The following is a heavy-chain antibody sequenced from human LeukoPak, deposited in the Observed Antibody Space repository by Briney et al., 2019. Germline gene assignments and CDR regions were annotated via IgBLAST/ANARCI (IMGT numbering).Heavy chain of an antibody. D-gene: IGHD2-21*01. CDR1: GYAFIGYY. Sequence: ASVRVSCKASGYAFIGYYVHWVRQAPGQGLEWMGGIIPIFGTANYAQKFQGRVTITADKSTSTAYMELSSLRSEDTAVYYCARRGDLYESLYYFDYWGQGTLVTVSS. CDR3: ARRGDLYESLYYFDY. J-gene: IGHJ4*02. CDR2: IIPIFGTA. V-gene: IGHV1-69*06.